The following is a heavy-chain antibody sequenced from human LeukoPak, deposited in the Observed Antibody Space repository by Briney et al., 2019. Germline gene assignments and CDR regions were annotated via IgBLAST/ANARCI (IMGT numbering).Heavy chain of an antibody. V-gene: IGHV4-34*01. CDR3: ARDGYNPYYYYGMDV. J-gene: IGHJ6*02. Sequence: SETLSLTCAVYGGSFSGYYWSWIRQPPGKGLEWIGEINHSGSTNYNPSLKSRVTISVDTSKNQFSLRLSSVTAADTAVYYCARDGYNPYYYYGMDVWGQGTTVTVSS. CDR1: GGSFSGYY. CDR2: INHSGST. D-gene: IGHD5-24*01.